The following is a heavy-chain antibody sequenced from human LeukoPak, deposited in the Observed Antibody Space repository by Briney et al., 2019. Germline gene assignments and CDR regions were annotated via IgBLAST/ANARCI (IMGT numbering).Heavy chain of an antibody. CDR1: GGSISSYY. J-gene: IGHJ3*02. D-gene: IGHD4-23*01. V-gene: IGHV4-59*01. CDR3: ARHQRGNSDAFDI. Sequence: SETLSLTCTVSGGSISSYYWSWIRQPPGKGLEWIGYIYYSGSTNYNPSLKSRVTLSVDMSKNQFSLKLRSVTAADTAVYYCARHQRGNSDAFDIWGQGTMVTVSS. CDR2: IYYSGST.